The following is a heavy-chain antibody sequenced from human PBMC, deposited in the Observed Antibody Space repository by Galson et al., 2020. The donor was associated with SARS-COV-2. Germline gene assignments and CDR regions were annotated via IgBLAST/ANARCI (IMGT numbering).Heavy chain of an antibody. V-gene: IGHV4-39*01. D-gene: IGHD3-22*01. Sequence: ETSETLSLTCTVSGGSISSNSYYWGWLRQPPGQGLEWIGNIYYSGSTYNNPSLKSRVTISVDTSKKQFSLKLNSVTAADTAVYYCARWYYDNSCAYCRYFDYWGQGTLVTVSS. J-gene: IGHJ4*02. CDR2: IYYSGST. CDR3: ARWYYDNSCAYCRYFDY. CDR1: GGSISSNSYY.